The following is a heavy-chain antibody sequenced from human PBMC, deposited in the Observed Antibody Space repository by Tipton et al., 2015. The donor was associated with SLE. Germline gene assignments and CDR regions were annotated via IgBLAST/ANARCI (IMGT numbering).Heavy chain of an antibody. CDR1: GGSISSGSYY. J-gene: IGHJ4*02. Sequence: TLSLTCTVSGGSISSGSYYWSWIRQPAGKGLEWIGRIYTSGSTNYNPSLKSRVTISVDTSKNQFSLKLSSVTAADTAVYYCARERGRGYNYGYFDYWGQGTLVTVSS. D-gene: IGHD5-24*01. CDR2: IYTSGST. V-gene: IGHV4-61*02. CDR3: ARERGRGYNYGYFDY.